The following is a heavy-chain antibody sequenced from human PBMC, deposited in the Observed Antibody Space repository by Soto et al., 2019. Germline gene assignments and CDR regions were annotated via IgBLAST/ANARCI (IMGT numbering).Heavy chain of an antibody. J-gene: IGHJ5*02. CDR1: GFTFSRYD. Sequence: EVQVVESGGGLVQPGGSLRLSCAASGFTFSRYDMHWFRQATGRGLEWVSGIGTSGDTYYAGSVNGRFTISRENAKNSVYLQMNSLRAGDTAVYYCARGALGFDPWCQGTLVAVSS. CDR2: IGTSGDT. D-gene: IGHD6-6*01. CDR3: ARGALGFDP. V-gene: IGHV3-13*04.